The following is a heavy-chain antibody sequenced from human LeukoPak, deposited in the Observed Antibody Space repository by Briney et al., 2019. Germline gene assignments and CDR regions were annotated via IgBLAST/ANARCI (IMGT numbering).Heavy chain of an antibody. D-gene: IGHD3-22*01. CDR1: GYSISSGYY. J-gene: IGHJ4*02. CDR3: ARISAYYYDSSSRGYFDY. CDR2: IYHSGST. V-gene: IGHV4-38-2*02. Sequence: SETLSLTCTVSGYSISSGYYWGWIRQPPGKGLEWIGSIYHSGSTYYNPSLKSRVTISVDTSKNQFSLKLSSVTAADTAVYYCARISAYYYDSSSRGYFDYWGQGTLVTVSS.